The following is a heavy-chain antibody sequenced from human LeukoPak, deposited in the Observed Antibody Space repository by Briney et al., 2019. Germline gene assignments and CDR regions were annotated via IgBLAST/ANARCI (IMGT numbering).Heavy chain of an antibody. CDR2: MNPNSGKT. CDR1: GYTLTSYD. Sequence: GASVKVSCKASGYTLTSYDINWVRQATGQGLEWMGWMNPNSGKTGYAQKFQGRVTMTRNTSTSTAYMELSSLRPEDTAVYYCARDLYGSGSYYNGGYNWFDPWGQGTLVTVSS. V-gene: IGHV1-8*01. J-gene: IGHJ5*02. D-gene: IGHD3-10*01. CDR3: ARDLYGSGSYYNGGYNWFDP.